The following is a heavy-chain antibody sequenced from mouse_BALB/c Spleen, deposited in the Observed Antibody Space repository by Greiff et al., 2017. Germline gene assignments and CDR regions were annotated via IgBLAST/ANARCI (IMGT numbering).Heavy chain of an antibody. V-gene: IGHV1-18*01. J-gene: IGHJ3*01. Sequence: EVMLVESGPELVKPGASVKIPCKASGYTFTDYNMDWVKQSHGKSLEWIGDINPNNGGTIYNQKFKGKATLTVDKSSSTAYMELRSLTSEDTAVYYCARSGIYYGNYGAYWGQGTLVTVSA. CDR2: INPNNGGT. CDR3: ARSGIYYGNYGAY. D-gene: IGHD2-1*01. CDR1: GYTFTDYN.